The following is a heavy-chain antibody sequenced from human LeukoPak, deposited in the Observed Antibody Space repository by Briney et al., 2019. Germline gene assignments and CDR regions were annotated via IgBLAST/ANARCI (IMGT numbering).Heavy chain of an antibody. J-gene: IGHJ6*02. CDR2: ISYDGSNE. CDR1: GFTFSSYA. CDR3: ARRPAADYYYGMDV. V-gene: IGHV3-30-3*01. Sequence: PGGSLRLSCAASGFTFSSYAMHWVRQAPGKGLEWVAVISYDGSNEYYADSVKGRFTISRDNSKNTLYLQMNSLRAEDTAVYYCARRPAADYYYGMDVWGQGTTVTVSS. D-gene: IGHD2-2*01.